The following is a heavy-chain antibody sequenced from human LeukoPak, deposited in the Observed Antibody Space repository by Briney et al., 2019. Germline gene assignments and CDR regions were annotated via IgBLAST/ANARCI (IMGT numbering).Heavy chain of an antibody. CDR2: IYYSGST. CDR1: GGSISSGGYS. Sequence: SQTLSLTCAVSGGSISSGGYSWSWIRQPPGTGLEWIGYIYYSGSTYYNPSLKSRVTISVDTSKNQFSLKLSSVTAADTAVYYCARVPTPYYYDSSGYYYVVGGWFDPWGQGTLVTVSS. J-gene: IGHJ5*02. CDR3: ARVPTPYYYDSSGYYYVVGGWFDP. D-gene: IGHD3-22*01. V-gene: IGHV4-30-4*07.